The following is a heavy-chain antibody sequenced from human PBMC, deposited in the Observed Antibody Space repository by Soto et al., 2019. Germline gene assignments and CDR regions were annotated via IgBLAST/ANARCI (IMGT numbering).Heavy chain of an antibody. CDR1: GYTFTGYY. Sequence: QVQLVQSGAEVKKPGASVKVSCKASGYTFTGYYIHWVRQAPGQGLEWMGWINPKSGGTYYAQKLQDWVTMTRDTSISTAYMELSRLTSDKTAVYYCARDPSTTHSEYYFDYWGRGTLVTVSS. CDR3: ARDPSTTHSEYYFDY. J-gene: IGHJ4*02. V-gene: IGHV1-2*04. CDR2: INPKSGGT. D-gene: IGHD2-15*01.